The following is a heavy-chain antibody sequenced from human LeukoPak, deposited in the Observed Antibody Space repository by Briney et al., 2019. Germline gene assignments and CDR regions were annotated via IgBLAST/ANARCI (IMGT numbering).Heavy chain of an antibody. Sequence: PSETLSLTCAVSGGSISNYYWSWIRQPPGKGLEWIGCSPYTGNTNHNPSLKSRVTISVDTSKNQFSLRLSSVTAADTAVYYCARRGNFDYWGQGTLVTASS. CDR1: GGSISNYY. D-gene: IGHD3-10*01. CDR2: SPYTGNT. V-gene: IGHV4-59*12. J-gene: IGHJ4*02. CDR3: ARRGNFDY.